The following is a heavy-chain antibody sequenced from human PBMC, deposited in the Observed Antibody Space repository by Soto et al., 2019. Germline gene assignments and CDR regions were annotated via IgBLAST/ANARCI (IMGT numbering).Heavy chain of an antibody. CDR2: INHGGST. Sequence: SETLSLTCAVYGGSFRGYYWSWIRQPPGKGLEWIGEINHGGSTNYNPSLKSRVTISVDTSKNQFSLNLSSVTAADTALYYCARALGYTYGHLPIDYWGQGILVTVSS. CDR1: GGSFRGYY. J-gene: IGHJ4*02. V-gene: IGHV4-34*01. CDR3: ARALGYTYGHLPIDY. D-gene: IGHD5-18*01.